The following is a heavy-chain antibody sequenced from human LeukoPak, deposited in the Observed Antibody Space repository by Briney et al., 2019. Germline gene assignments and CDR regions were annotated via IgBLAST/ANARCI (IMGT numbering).Heavy chain of an antibody. V-gene: IGHV4-59*01. CDR2: ISDRGST. CDR1: GGSMISYY. D-gene: IGHD2-21*01. CDR3: ARGMQLWVPFDY. J-gene: IGHJ4*02. Sequence: SETMSLTCTVSGGSMISYYWSWIRQTPGKGLEWIAYISDRGSTHYNPSLKSRVTLSVDTSKNQFSLNLSSVTAADAAVYYCARGMQLWVPFDYWGQGTLVTVSS.